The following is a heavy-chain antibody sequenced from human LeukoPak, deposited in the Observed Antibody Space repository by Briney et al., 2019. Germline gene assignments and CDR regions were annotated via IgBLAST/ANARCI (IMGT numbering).Heavy chain of an antibody. D-gene: IGHD3-3*01. CDR3: AKSTIFGVIIQAHSSLDF. CDR2: ISGSDAST. J-gene: IGHJ4*02. V-gene: IGHV3-23*01. CDR1: GFTFRIYA. Sequence: GGSLRLSCAASGFTFRIYAMSWVRQAPGKGLEWVSGISGSDASTFYADSVMGRFTISRDNSKNTLYLQMSSLRAEDTAVYYCAKSTIFGVIIQAHSSLDFWGQGTLVTVSS.